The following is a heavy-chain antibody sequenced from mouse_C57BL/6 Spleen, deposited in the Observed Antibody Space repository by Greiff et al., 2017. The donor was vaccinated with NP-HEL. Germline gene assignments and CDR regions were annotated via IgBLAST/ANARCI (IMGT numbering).Heavy chain of an antibody. D-gene: IGHD2-5*01. Sequence: VQLQQSGPELVKPGASVKISCKASGYTFTDYYMNWVKQSHGKSLEWIGDINPNNGGTSYNQKFKGKATLTVDKSSSTAYMELRSLTSEDSAVYYCARGDSNYDYYAMDYWGQGTSVTVSS. CDR1: GYTFTDYY. CDR3: ARGDSNYDYYAMDY. V-gene: IGHV1-26*01. J-gene: IGHJ4*01. CDR2: INPNNGGT.